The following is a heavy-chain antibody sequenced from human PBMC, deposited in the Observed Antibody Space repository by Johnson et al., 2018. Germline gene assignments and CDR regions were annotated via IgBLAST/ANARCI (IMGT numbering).Heavy chain of an antibody. CDR3: ARGNWGDAFDL. CDR1: GFIFNTYS. Sequence: VQLVESGGGLVKPGGSLSLSCAASGFIFNTYSMSWVRQAPGKGLAWVAVIWYDGSNKYYADSVKGRFTISRDNSKNTLYLQMNSLRAEDTAGYYCARGNWGDAFDLWGQGTMVTVSS. J-gene: IGHJ3*01. CDR2: IWYDGSNK. D-gene: IGHD7-27*01. V-gene: IGHV3-33*08.